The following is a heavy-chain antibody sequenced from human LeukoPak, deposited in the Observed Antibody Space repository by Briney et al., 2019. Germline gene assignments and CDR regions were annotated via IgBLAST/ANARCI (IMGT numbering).Heavy chain of an antibody. CDR3: ARGGVRFLSYYYGMDV. V-gene: IGHV4-59*01. J-gene: IGHJ6*02. CDR2: IYYSGST. CDR1: GGSISSYY. Sequence: SETLSLTCTVSGGSISSYYWSWIRQPPGKGLEWIGYIYYSGSTNYNPPLKSRVTISVDTSKNQFSLKLSSVTAADTAVYYCARGGVRFLSYYYGMDVWGQGTTVTVSS. D-gene: IGHD3-3*01.